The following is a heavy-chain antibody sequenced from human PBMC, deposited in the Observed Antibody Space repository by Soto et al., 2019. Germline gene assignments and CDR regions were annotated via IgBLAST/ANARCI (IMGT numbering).Heavy chain of an antibody. Sequence: PSETLSLTCAVYGGSFSGYYWSWIRQPPGKGLEWIGEINHSGSTNYNPSLKSRVTISVDTSKNQFSLKLSSVTAADTAVYYCARGRKNYYGSGGRFDPWGQGTLVTVSS. CDR2: INHSGST. CDR3: ARGRKNYYGSGGRFDP. CDR1: GGSFSGYY. D-gene: IGHD3-10*01. J-gene: IGHJ5*02. V-gene: IGHV4-34*01.